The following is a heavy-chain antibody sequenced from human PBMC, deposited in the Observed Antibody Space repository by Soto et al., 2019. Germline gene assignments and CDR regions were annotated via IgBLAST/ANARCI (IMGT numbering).Heavy chain of an antibody. V-gene: IGHV1-46*01. D-gene: IGHD2-15*01. CDR2: VNPSGGST. Sequence: ASVKVSCKASGYIFTAYSMHWVRQAPGQGLEWMGVVNPSGGSTNYAQRFQGRIAMTRDTSTSTVYMDLKFLTSEDTAVYYCAREENCSDGVCYSEYFQRWGQGTLVTVSS. CDR3: AREENCSDGVCYSEYFQR. J-gene: IGHJ1*01. CDR1: GYIFTAYS.